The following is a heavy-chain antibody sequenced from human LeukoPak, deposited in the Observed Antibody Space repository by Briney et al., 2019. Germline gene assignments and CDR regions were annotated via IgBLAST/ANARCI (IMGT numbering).Heavy chain of an antibody. V-gene: IGHV1-69*13. Sequence: ASGKVSCKASGGTFSSYAISWVRQAPGQGLEWMGGIIPIFGTANYAQKFQGRVTITADESTSTAYMELSSLRSEDTAVYYCARDGRGAAAGIYYWGQGTLVTVSS. CDR1: GGTFSSYA. CDR2: IIPIFGTA. D-gene: IGHD6-13*01. J-gene: IGHJ4*02. CDR3: ARDGRGAAAGIYY.